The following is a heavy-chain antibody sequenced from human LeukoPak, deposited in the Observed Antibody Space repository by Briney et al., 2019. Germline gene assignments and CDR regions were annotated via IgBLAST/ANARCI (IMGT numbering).Heavy chain of an antibody. D-gene: IGHD3-22*01. CDR3: ARWRSYYYDSSGYCFDY. V-gene: IGHV1-18*01. CDR1: GYTFTSYG. J-gene: IGHJ4*02. Sequence: ASVKVSCKASGYTFTSYGISWVRQAPGQGLEWMGCISAYNGNTNYAQKLQGRVTMTTDTSTSTAYMELRSLRSDDTAVYYCARWRSYYYDSSGYCFDYWGQGTLVTVSS. CDR2: ISAYNGNT.